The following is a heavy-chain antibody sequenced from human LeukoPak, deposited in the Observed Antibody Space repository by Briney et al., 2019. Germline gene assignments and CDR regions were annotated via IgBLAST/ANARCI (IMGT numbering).Heavy chain of an antibody. CDR2: IYPGDSDT. D-gene: IGHD5-12*01. CDR1: GYSFTSYW. Sequence: GESLKISCKGSGYSFTSYWIAWVRQMPGKGLEWMGIIYPGDSDTRYSPSFQGQVTISADKSISTAYLQWSSLKASDTAMCYCARRYSGYDYGVDYWGQGTLVTVSS. V-gene: IGHV5-51*01. J-gene: IGHJ4*02. CDR3: ARRYSGYDYGVDY.